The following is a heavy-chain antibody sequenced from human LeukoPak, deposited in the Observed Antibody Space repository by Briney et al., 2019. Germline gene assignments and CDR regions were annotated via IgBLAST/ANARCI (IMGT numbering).Heavy chain of an antibody. CDR2: MNPNSGNT. CDR3: ARGSRSGWHNWFDP. V-gene: IGHV1-8*01. Sequence: ASVKVSCKASGYTFTSYDISWVRQATGQGLEWMGWMNPNSGNTGYAQKFQGRVTMTRNTSISTAYMELSSLRSEDTAVYYCARGSRSGWHNWFDPWGQGTLVTVSS. J-gene: IGHJ5*02. D-gene: IGHD6-19*01. CDR1: GYTFTSYD.